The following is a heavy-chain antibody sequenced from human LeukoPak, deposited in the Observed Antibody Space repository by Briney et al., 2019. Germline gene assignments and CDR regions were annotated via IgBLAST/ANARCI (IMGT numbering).Heavy chain of an antibody. D-gene: IGHD1-26*01. J-gene: IGHJ4*02. CDR2: ISNNGGST. Sequence: PGGSLRLSCVASGFTFSSYAMHWVRQAPGKGLECVSAISNNGGSTYYANSVKGRFTISRDNSKNTLSLQMGSLRAEDKAVYYCARGDSGSHLDYWGQGSLVTVSS. V-gene: IGHV3-64*01. CDR3: ARGDSGSHLDY. CDR1: GFTFSSYA.